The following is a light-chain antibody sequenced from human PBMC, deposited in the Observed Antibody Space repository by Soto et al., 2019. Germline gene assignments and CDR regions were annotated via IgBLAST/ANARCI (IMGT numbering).Light chain of an antibody. J-gene: IGKJ4*01. Sequence: IVMTQSPAILSVSQGERATLSCRASQSVSSDYVAWYRQKPGQVPTVLIYRASTRATGIPDRFSGSGSGTDFTLTISRVEPEDFAVYYCQQYGSSPLTFGGGPKVDI. CDR1: QSVSSDY. V-gene: IGKV3-20*01. CDR3: QQYGSSPLT. CDR2: RAS.